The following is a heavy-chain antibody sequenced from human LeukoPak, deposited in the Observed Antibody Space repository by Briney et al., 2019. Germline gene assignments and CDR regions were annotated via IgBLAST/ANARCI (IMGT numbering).Heavy chain of an antibody. V-gene: IGHV4-38-2*02. Sequence: SETLSLTCTVSGYSISSGYYWGWIRPPPGKGLEWIGSIYHSGSTYYNPSLKSRVTISVDKSKNQFSLKLSSVTAADTAVYYCARGQVGATSLLYYFDYWGQGTLVTVSS. CDR2: IYHSGST. CDR3: ARGQVGATSLLYYFDY. J-gene: IGHJ4*02. D-gene: IGHD1-26*01. CDR1: GYSISSGYY.